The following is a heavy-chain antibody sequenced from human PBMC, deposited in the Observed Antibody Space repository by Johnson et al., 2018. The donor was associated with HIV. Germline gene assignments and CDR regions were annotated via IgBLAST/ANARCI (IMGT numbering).Heavy chain of an antibody. CDR2: IPYEGGKK. J-gene: IGHJ3*02. Sequence: VQLVESGGGVVQPGRSLRLSCAASGFTFSSYAMPWVRQAPGKGLEWVAVIPYEGGKKYYAASVKGRLTISRDNSKNTLYLQMNSLRADDTAVYYCARGRFPYYDFWSGYYRGAFDIWGQGTMVTVSS. V-gene: IGHV3-30*04. CDR1: GFTFSSYA. D-gene: IGHD3-3*01. CDR3: ARGRFPYYDFWSGYYRGAFDI.